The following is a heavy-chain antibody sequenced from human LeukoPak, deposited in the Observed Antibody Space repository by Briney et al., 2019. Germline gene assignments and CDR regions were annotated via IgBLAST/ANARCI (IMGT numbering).Heavy chain of an antibody. CDR1: GFTFSSYG. Sequence: GGSLRLSCAASGFTFSSYGMRWVRQAPGKGLEWVAVISYDGSNKYYADSVKGRFTISRDNSKNTLYLQMNSLRAEDTAVYYCAKDLDRGPIYYGGKGGIDYWGQGTLVTVSS. CDR3: AKDLDRGPIYYGGKGGIDY. J-gene: IGHJ4*02. CDR2: ISYDGSNK. V-gene: IGHV3-30*18. D-gene: IGHD4-23*01.